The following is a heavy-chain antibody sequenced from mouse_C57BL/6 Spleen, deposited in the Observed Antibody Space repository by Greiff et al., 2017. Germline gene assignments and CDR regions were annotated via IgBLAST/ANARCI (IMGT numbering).Heavy chain of an antibody. V-gene: IGHV1-64*01. CDR3: ARSRLGGDYFDY. J-gene: IGHJ2*01. CDR1: GYTFTSYW. D-gene: IGHD3-2*02. Sequence: VQLQQPGAELVKPGASVKLSCKASGYTFTSYWMHWVKQRPGQGLEWIGMIHPNSGSTNYNEKFKSKATLTVDKSSSTAYMQLSSLTSEDSAVYYCARSRLGGDYFDYWGQGTTLTVSS. CDR2: IHPNSGST.